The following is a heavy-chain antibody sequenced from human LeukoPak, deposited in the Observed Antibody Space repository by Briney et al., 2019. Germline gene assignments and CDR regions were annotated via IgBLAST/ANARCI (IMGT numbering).Heavy chain of an antibody. Sequence: GGSLRLSCAASGFPFSSYWMHWVRQVPGKGLLWVSRINSDGSATIYADSVRGRFTISRDNAKNTLYLQMSGLRVEDTAVYHCASDSPYHGMDVWGQGTTVTVSS. CDR3: ASDSPYHGMDV. V-gene: IGHV3-74*01. CDR2: INSDGSAT. CDR1: GFPFSSYW. J-gene: IGHJ6*02.